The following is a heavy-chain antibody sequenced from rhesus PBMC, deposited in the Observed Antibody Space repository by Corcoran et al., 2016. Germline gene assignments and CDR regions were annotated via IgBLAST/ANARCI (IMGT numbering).Heavy chain of an antibody. J-gene: IGHJ4*01. CDR1: GFTFDDYA. V-gene: IGHV3-134*01. Sequence: DVQLVESGGGLVKPGGSLRLSCAASGFTFDDYARSWVRQAPGKGLEWVSRISWNSDTIYYADSVNGRFTISRDNAKNSLFLQMDRLRAEDTAVYYCTREDYWGQGVLVTVSS. CDR3: TREDY. CDR2: ISWNSDTI.